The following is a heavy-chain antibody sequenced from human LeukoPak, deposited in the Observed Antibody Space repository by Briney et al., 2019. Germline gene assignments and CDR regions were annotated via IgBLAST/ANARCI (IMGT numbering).Heavy chain of an antibody. CDR3: ARTSKVTSVMDI. D-gene: IGHD3-16*01. V-gene: IGHV3-13*04. Sequence: SGGSLRLSCAASGFTFSSYDMHWVRQATGKGLEWVSAIDTAGNTFYPGSVKGRFTISRENAKDSLYLQMNNVRAGDTALYFCARTSKVTSVMDIWGQGTMVTVSS. CDR1: GFTFSSYD. J-gene: IGHJ3*02. CDR2: IDTAGNT.